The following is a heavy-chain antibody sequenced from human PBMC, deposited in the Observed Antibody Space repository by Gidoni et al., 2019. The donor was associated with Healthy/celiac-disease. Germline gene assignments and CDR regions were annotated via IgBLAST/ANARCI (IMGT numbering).Heavy chain of an antibody. V-gene: IGHV3-33*01. CDR1: GFTFSSYG. Sequence: QVQLVESGGGVVQPGRSLGLSCAASGFTFSSYGMHWVRQAPGKGLEWVAVIWYDGSNKYYADSVKGRFTISRDNSKNTLYLQMNSLRAEDTAVYYCARDKAGVQLWSQFDYWGQGTLVTVSS. J-gene: IGHJ4*02. CDR3: ARDKAGVQLWSQFDY. D-gene: IGHD5-18*01. CDR2: IWYDGSNK.